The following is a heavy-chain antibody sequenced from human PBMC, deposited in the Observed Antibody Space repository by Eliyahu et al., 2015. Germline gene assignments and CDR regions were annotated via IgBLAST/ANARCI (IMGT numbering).Heavy chain of an antibody. J-gene: IGHJ4*02. Sequence: QITLKESGPTLVKPTQTLTLTCTFSGFSLSTSGVGVGWIRQPPGKALEWLALIHWDDDKRYSPSLKSRLTITKDTSKSQVVLAMTNVDPVDTATYYCARRLSTVTYFDYWGQGTLVTVSS. CDR2: IHWDDDK. CDR3: ARRLSTVTYFDY. D-gene: IGHD4-17*01. CDR1: GFSLSTSGVG. V-gene: IGHV2-5*02.